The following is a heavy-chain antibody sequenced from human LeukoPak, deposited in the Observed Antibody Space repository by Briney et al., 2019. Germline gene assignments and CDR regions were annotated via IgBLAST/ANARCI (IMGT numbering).Heavy chain of an antibody. CDR3: ARDPRMYDSSGYYFFDY. D-gene: IGHD3-22*01. J-gene: IGHJ4*02. V-gene: IGHV3-21*01. Sequence: GGSLRLSCAASGFTFSSYSMNWVRQAPGKGLEWVSSISSSSSYIYYADSVKGRFTISRDNAKNSLYLQMNSLRAEDTAVYYCARDPRMYDSSGYYFFDYWGQGTLVTVS. CDR1: GFTFSSYS. CDR2: ISSSSSYI.